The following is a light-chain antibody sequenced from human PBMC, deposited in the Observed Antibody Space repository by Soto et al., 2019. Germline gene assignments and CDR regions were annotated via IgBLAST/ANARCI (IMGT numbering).Light chain of an antibody. V-gene: IGLV2-11*01. CDR2: DVT. J-gene: IGLJ1*01. CDR3: CSHAGTYIYV. Sequence: QSALTQPRSLSGSPGQSFTISCTGTNSDVGGYNYVSWYQQHPGKAPKLIIYDVTKRPSGVPDRFSGFKSGNTASLTISGLQAEDEADYSCCSHAGTYIYVFGTGTKVTVL. CDR1: NSDVGGYNY.